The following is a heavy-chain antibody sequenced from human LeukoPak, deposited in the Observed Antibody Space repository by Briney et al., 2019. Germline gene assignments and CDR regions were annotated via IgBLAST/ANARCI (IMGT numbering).Heavy chain of an antibody. V-gene: IGHV3-30-3*01. CDR3: AREGNYYDSSGPFDY. CDR2: ISYDGSNK. D-gene: IGHD3-22*01. CDR1: GFTFSSYA. J-gene: IGHJ4*02. Sequence: GGSLRLSCAASGFTFSSYAMHWVRQAPGKGLEWVAVISYDGSNKYYADSVKGRFTISRDNSKNTLYLQMNSLRAEDTAVYYCAREGNYYDSSGPFDYWGQGTLVTVSS.